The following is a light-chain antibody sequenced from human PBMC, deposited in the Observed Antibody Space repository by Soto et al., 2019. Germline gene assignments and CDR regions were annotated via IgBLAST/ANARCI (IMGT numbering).Light chain of an antibody. Sequence: QSALTQPPSASGSHGQSVTISCTGTSSDVGGYNFVSWYQQQPGKAPKLIIYEINKRPSGVPDRFSGSKSGNTASLTVSGLQAEDEADYYCTSYAGSNNRYVFGTGTKVTVL. J-gene: IGLJ1*01. V-gene: IGLV2-8*01. CDR1: SSDVGGYNF. CDR2: EIN. CDR3: TSYAGSNNRYV.